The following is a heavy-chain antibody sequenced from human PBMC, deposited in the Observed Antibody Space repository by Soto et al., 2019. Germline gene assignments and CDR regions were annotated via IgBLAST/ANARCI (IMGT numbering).Heavy chain of an antibody. CDR2: IKSKTDGGTT. CDR1: GFTFSNAW. CDR3: TTGGGQQLSEYYFDY. V-gene: IGHV3-15*01. Sequence: GGSLRLSCAASGFTFSNAWMSWVRQAPGKGLEWVGRIKSKTDGGTTDYAAPVKGRFTISRDDSKNTLYLQMNSLKTEDTAVYYCTTGGGQQLSEYYFDYWGQGTLVTVSS. J-gene: IGHJ4*02. D-gene: IGHD6-13*01.